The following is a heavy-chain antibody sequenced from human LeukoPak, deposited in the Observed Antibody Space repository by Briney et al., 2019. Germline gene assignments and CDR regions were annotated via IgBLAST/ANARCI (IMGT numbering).Heavy chain of an antibody. V-gene: IGHV3-53*01. D-gene: IGHD3-22*01. J-gene: IGHJ4*02. CDR3: ARDLTMITDY. Sequence: PGGSLRLSCAASGFTVSSNYMSWVRQAPGKGLEWVSVIYSGGSTYYAYSVKGRFTISRDNSKNTLYLQMNSLRAEDTAVYYCARDLTMITDYWGQGTLVTVSS. CDR2: IYSGGST. CDR1: GFTVSSNY.